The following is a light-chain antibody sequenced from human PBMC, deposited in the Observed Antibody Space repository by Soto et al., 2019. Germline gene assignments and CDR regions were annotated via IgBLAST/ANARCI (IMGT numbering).Light chain of an antibody. CDR3: QQSSSTPRT. V-gene: IGKV1-39*01. J-gene: IGKJ1*01. CDR2: AAS. Sequence: DIQMTQSPSSLSASVGDRVTITCRASQSISSYLNWYQQKPGKAPKLLIYAASRLQSGVPSRFSGSGSGTDFTLTISSLQPEDFATYYCQQSSSTPRTFGQGTKVDI. CDR1: QSISSY.